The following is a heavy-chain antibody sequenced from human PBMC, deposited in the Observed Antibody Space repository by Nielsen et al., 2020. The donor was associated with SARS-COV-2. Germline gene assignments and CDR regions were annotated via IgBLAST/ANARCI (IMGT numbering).Heavy chain of an antibody. Sequence: GESLKISCAASGFTFSSYGMHWVRQAPGKGLEWMAVISHDGSNNYYADSVKGRFTVSRDNSKNTVYLQMNSLRTEDTAVYYCAKEAPYYYYMDVWGKGTTVTV. J-gene: IGHJ6*03. CDR3: AKEAPYYYYMDV. CDR1: GFTFSSYG. CDR2: ISHDGSNN. V-gene: IGHV3-30*18.